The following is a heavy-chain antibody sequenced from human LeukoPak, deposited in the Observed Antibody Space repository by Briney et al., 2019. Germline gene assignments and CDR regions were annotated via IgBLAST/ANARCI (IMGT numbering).Heavy chain of an antibody. J-gene: IGHJ4*02. V-gene: IGHV5-51*01. D-gene: IGHD5-12*01. CDR3: ARRVDLARLDY. Sequence: GESLKISFKASGYSFTDYWIGWVRQMPGKGLEWMGIVYPGDSDTRYSPSFQGQVTISTDKSIATAYLQWSSLKASETAMYYCARRVDLARLDYWGQGTLVTVSS. CDR1: GYSFTDYW. CDR2: VYPGDSDT.